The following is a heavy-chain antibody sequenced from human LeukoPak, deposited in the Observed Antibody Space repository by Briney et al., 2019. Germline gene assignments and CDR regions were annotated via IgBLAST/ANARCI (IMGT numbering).Heavy chain of an antibody. V-gene: IGHV4-38-2*02. CDR1: GYSISSGYY. CDR2: IHHSGST. CDR3: ARHEQDYDYDILTWFDP. D-gene: IGHD3-9*01. J-gene: IGHJ5*02. Sequence: PSETLSLTCTVSGYSISSGYYWGWIRQPPGKGLEWIGNIHHSGSTYYKPSLRSRVIISVDTSKNQFSLRLSSVTAADTAVYYCARHEQDYDYDILTWFDPWGQGTLVTVSS.